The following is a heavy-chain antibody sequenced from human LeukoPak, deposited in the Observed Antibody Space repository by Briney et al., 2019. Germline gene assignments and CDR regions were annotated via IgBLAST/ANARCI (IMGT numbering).Heavy chain of an antibody. V-gene: IGHV3-53*01. CDR2: IYTGGNT. J-gene: IGHJ4*02. CDR1: GFTVSSNY. Sequence: GGSLRLSCAASGFTVSSNYMSWVRQAPGKGLEWVSTIYTGGNTYYAASVKGRFTISRDFSKNTVFLHMNSLRAEDTAMYYCARGDDSGYYDYFDYWGQGALVTVSS. D-gene: IGHD3-22*01. CDR3: ARGDDSGYYDYFDY.